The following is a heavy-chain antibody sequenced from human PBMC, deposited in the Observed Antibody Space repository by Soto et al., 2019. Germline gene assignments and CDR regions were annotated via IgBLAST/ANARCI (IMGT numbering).Heavy chain of an antibody. CDR3: ANSSEVVWWLLSYYFDY. V-gene: IGHV3-23*01. J-gene: IGHJ4*02. CDR1: GFTFSSYA. D-gene: IGHD3-3*01. CDR2: ISGSGGST. Sequence: GGSLRLSCAASGFTFSSYAMSWVRQAPGKGQEWVSAISGSGGSTYYADSVKGRFPISRDNSKNPLYLQINSLSAEDTAVYYFANSSEVVWWLLSYYFDYWGQGTLVTVSS.